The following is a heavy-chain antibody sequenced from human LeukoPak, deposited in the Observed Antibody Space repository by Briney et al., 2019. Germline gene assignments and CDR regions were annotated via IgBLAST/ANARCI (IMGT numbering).Heavy chain of an antibody. CDR3: AKNLPAGSSFNYMDV. J-gene: IGHJ6*03. CDR1: GYTFTGNC. V-gene: IGHV1-2*02. D-gene: IGHD6-19*01. Sequence: GASVKVSCKASGYTFTGNCMHWVRQAPGQGLEWMGWINPNSGGTNYAQKFQGRVTMTRDTSIGTAYMELNSLRAEDTAVYYCAKNLPAGSSFNYMDVWGKGTTVTVSS. CDR2: INPNSGGT.